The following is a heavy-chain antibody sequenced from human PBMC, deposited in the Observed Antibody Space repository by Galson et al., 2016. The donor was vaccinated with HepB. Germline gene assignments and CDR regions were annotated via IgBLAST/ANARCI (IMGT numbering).Heavy chain of an antibody. CDR1: GYTFNTYN. CDR2: IKPSGGNT. D-gene: IGHD3-16*02. Sequence: SVKVSCKASGYTFNTYNMHWVRQAPGQGLEWMGIIKPSGGNTIYAQKFQDGITMTRDTSTSPVYMELISLRSEDTAVYYCARELGHSFYFDDCGQGTLLTVSS. V-gene: IGHV1-46*02. J-gene: IGHJ4*02. CDR3: ARELGHSFYFDD.